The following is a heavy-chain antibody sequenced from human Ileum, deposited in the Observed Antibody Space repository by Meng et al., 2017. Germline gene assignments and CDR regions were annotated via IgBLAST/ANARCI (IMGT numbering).Heavy chain of an antibody. V-gene: IGHV4-61*03. J-gene: IGHJ4*02. CDR1: GDSVSSDNSY. CDR3: ARTPLYSGSYYFDP. Sequence: HVSLHGPGPGLGRPSETLSLTCTGSGDSVSSDNSYWSWTRQPPGKGLEWIGYVYYSGHTDCNPSLKSRLSISIDTSKNHFSLKLSSVTAADTAVYYCARTPLYSGSYYFDPWGQGALVTISS. D-gene: IGHD1-26*01. CDR2: VYYSGHT.